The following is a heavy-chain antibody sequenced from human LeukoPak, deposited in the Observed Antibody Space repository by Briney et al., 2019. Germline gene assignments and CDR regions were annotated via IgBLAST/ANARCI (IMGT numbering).Heavy chain of an antibody. CDR3: ARHVREYYYDSSGYAYYYYYYYMDV. Sequence: SETLSLTCTVSGGSISSYYWSWIRQPSGKGLEWIGYIYTSGSTNYNPSLKSRVTISVDTSKNQFSLKLSSVTAADTAVYYCARHVREYYYDSSGYAYYYYYYYMDVWGKGTTVTVSS. CDR1: GGSISSYY. V-gene: IGHV4-4*09. J-gene: IGHJ6*03. D-gene: IGHD3-22*01. CDR2: IYTSGST.